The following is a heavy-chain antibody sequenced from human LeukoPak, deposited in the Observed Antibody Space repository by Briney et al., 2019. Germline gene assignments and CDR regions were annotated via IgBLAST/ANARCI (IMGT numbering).Heavy chain of an antibody. CDR3: ARDNDLLRYFDWPLDY. Sequence: GGSLRLSCAASGFTFSSYTMNWVRQAPGKGLEWVSSISSSSSYIYYADSVKGRFTISRDNAKNSLYLQMNSLRAEDTAVYYCARDNDLLRYFDWPLDYWGQGTLVTVSS. V-gene: IGHV3-21*01. D-gene: IGHD3-9*01. CDR2: ISSSSSYI. CDR1: GFTFSSYT. J-gene: IGHJ4*02.